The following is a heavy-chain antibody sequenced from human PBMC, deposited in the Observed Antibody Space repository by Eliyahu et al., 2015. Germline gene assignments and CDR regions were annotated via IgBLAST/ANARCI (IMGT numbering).Heavy chain of an antibody. D-gene: IGHD3-3*01. CDR2: ISSLSHYI. CDR3: ARDGIFYESWSGYYSSEVDAFDL. J-gene: IGHJ3*01. CDR1: GFSFXNXN. Sequence: EVQLVESGGGLVKPGGSLRLXCAASGFSFXNXNXXWIRQAPGKGLEGVSFISSLSHYIHYADSVKGRFTISRDNAKNSLYLQMDSLTAEDTAVYFCARDGIFYESWSGYYSSEVDAFDLWGQGTMVTVSS. V-gene: IGHV3-21*01.